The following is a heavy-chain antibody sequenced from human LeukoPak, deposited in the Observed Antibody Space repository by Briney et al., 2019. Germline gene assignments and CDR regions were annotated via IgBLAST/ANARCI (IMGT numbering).Heavy chain of an antibody. CDR3: ARDLYGVSHDY. V-gene: IGHV3-53*01. CDR1: GFTVSSNY. J-gene: IGHJ4*02. CDR2: IYSSGMT. Sequence: GGSLRLSCAASGFTVSSNYMSWVRQALGQGLEWVSVIYSSGMTYYADSVKGRFTISRDNSKNTLYLHMNSLRAEDTAVYYCARDLYGVSHDYWGQGTLVTVSS. D-gene: IGHD4-17*01.